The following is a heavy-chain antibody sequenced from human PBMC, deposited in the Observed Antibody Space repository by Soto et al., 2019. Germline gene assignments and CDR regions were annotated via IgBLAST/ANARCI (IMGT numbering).Heavy chain of an antibody. CDR2: IYPGDSKT. CDR1: GYSFTSYW. J-gene: IGHJ4*02. V-gene: IGHV5-51*01. D-gene: IGHD5-18*01. Sequence: PGASLKISCKGSGYSFTSYWIGWVRQMPGKGLEWMGIIYPGDSKTRYSPSFQGQVTISADKSITTPCLQWSSLEASDTAMYYCARQGSSGDSYVGYWGQGTLVTVSS. CDR3: ARQGSSGDSYVGY.